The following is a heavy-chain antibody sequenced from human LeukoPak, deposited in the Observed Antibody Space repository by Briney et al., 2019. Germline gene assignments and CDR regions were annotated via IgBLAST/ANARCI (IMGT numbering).Heavy chain of an antibody. D-gene: IGHD5-12*01. CDR1: GFTFDDYA. J-gene: IGHJ4*02. CDR2: ISWNSGSI. Sequence: GGSLRLSCAASGFTFDDYAMHWVRQAPGEGLEWVSGISWNSGSIGYADSVKGRFTISRDDSKSIAYLQMNSLKTEDTAVYYCTRDRLARYSGYDSHNWGQGTLVTVSS. V-gene: IGHV3-9*01. CDR3: TRDRLARYSGYDSHN.